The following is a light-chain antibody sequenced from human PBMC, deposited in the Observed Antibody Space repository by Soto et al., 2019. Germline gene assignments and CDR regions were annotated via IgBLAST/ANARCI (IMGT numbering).Light chain of an antibody. CDR1: QSISSY. CDR3: QQSYSTPPT. Sequence: DIQMTQSPSSLSASVGDRVTITCRASQSISSYLYWYQQKPGKAPKLLIYAASSLQSGVPSRFSGSGSGTDFTLTISSLQPEDFATYYCQQSYSTPPTFGGGNKVDIK. J-gene: IGKJ4*01. V-gene: IGKV1-39*01. CDR2: AAS.